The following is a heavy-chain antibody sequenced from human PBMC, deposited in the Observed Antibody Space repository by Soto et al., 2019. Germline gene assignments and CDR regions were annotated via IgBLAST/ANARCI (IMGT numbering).Heavy chain of an antibody. J-gene: IGHJ5*01. CDR1: DGSISTYY. V-gene: IGHV4-59*08. D-gene: IGHD1-26*01. CDR3: ARQAYSGSHNSDNWFDS. CDR2: THYSGST. Sequence: QVQLQESGPGLVKPSETLSLTCSVSDGSISTYYWSWIRQPPGKGLEWIGYTHYSGSTNYNPSLKSRVTISVDTSKNQFSLKLSSVTAADTAVYYCARQAYSGSHNSDNWFDSWGQGTLVTVSS.